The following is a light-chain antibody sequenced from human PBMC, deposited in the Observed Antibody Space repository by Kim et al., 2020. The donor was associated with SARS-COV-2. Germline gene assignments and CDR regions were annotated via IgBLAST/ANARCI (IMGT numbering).Light chain of an antibody. Sequence: KTLTSSSTRSRGGIARKYVEGEQLRPGSAPATVLYEDNQRPSGVPERFSGAIDSASNSASLTIAGLKTEDEADYYCQSYDSSNPVVFGGGTKLTVL. J-gene: IGLJ2*01. CDR2: EDN. CDR1: RGGIARKY. V-gene: IGLV6-57*03. CDR3: QSYDSSNPVV.